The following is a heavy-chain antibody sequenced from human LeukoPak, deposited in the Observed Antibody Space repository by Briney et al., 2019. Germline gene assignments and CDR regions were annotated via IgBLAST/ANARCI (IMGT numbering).Heavy chain of an antibody. D-gene: IGHD5-12*01. V-gene: IGHV3-21*01. CDR2: ISSSSSYI. CDR3: ASRRVATITVDY. J-gene: IGHJ4*02. Sequence: SGGSLRLSCAASGFTFSSYSMNWVRQAPGKGLEWVSSISSSSSYIYYADSVKGRFTISRDNAKNSLYLQMNSLRAEDTAVYYCASRRVATITVDYWGQGTLVTVSS. CDR1: GFTFSSYS.